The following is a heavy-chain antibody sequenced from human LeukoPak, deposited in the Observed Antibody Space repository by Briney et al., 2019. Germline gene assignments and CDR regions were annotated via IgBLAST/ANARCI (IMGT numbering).Heavy chain of an antibody. J-gene: IGHJ4*02. CDR3: ASPGYCSGGSCRKPFDY. CDR2: INHSGST. Sequence: PSETLSLTCAVYGRSFSGYYWSWTRHPPGKGLEWSGEINHSGSTNYNPSLKSRVTISVDTSRNQFSLKLSSVTAADTAVYYCASPGYCSGGSCRKPFDYWGQGTLVTVSS. V-gene: IGHV4-34*01. CDR1: GRSFSGYY. D-gene: IGHD2-15*01.